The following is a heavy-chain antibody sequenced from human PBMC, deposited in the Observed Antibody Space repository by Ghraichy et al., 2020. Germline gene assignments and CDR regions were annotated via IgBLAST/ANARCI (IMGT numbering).Heavy chain of an antibody. Sequence: SETLSLTCTVSGGSISSYYWSWIRQPPGKGLEWIGYIYYSGSTNYNPSLKSRVTISVDTSKNQFSLKLSSVTAADTAVYYCARDLGRVVTAIPGVHWYFDLWGRGTLVTVSS. CDR1: GGSISSYY. CDR2: IYYSGST. V-gene: IGHV4-59*01. D-gene: IGHD2-21*02. CDR3: ARDLGRVVTAIPGVHWYFDL. J-gene: IGHJ2*01.